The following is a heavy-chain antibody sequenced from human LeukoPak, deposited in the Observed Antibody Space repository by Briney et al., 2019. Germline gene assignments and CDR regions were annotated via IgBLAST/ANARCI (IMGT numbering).Heavy chain of an antibody. CDR1: GFTFSSYS. J-gene: IGHJ3*02. CDR3: GAFPIYGDYLVANDDAFDI. V-gene: IGHV3-21*01. Sequence: NPGGSLRLSCAASGFTFSSYSMNWVRQAPGKGLEWVSSISSSSSYIYYADSVKGRFTISRDNAKNSLYLQMNSLRAEDTAVYYCGAFPIYGDYLVANDDAFDIWGQGTMVTVSS. D-gene: IGHD4-17*01. CDR2: ISSSSSYI.